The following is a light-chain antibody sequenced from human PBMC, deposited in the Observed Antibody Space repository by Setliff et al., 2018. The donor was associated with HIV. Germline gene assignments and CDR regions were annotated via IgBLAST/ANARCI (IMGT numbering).Light chain of an antibody. CDR3: CSYAGSSTYV. CDR1: SSDVGSYNL. V-gene: IGLV2-23*02. J-gene: IGLJ1*01. Sequence: QSALTQPASVSGSPGQSITISCTGTSSDVGSYNLVSWYQQHPGKAPKFLIYEVSKRPSGVSNRFSGSKSGNTASLTISGLQAEDEADYYCCSYAGSSTYVFGTGTKGTVL. CDR2: EVS.